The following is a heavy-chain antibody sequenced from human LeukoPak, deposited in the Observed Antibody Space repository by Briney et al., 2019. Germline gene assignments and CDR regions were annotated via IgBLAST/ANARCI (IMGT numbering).Heavy chain of an antibody. CDR2: ISSFSTYT. CDR1: AFSFSTYY. D-gene: IGHD2-15*01. J-gene: IGHJ2*01. CDR3: ARGSSNWYFDL. Sequence: GGCLRLACALAAFSFSTYYISWISQPPGNWLGWVSYISSFSTYTNYADSVKGRFTISRDNAKNSLHLQMNSLRDEYTAVYYCARGSSNWYFDLWGRGTLVTVSS. V-gene: IGHV3-11*06.